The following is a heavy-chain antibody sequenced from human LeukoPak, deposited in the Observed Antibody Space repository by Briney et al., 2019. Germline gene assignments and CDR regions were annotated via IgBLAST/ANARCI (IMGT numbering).Heavy chain of an antibody. CDR3: ASLAARLHVDY. J-gene: IGHJ4*02. CDR1: GFTFSSYS. Sequence: PGGSLRLSCAASGFTFSSYSMNWVRQAPGKGLEWVSSISSSSYIYYADSVKGRFTISRDNAKNSLYLQMNSLRAEDTAVYYCASLAARLHVDYWGQGTLVTVSS. CDR2: ISSSSYI. V-gene: IGHV3-21*01. D-gene: IGHD6-6*01.